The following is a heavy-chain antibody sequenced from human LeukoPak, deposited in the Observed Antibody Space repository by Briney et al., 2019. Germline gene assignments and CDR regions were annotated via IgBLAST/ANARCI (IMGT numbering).Heavy chain of an antibody. CDR1: GFTFSSYS. Sequence: PGGSLRLSCAASGFTFSSYSMNWVRQAPGKGLEWVSSISSSSSYIYYADSVKGQFTISRDNSKNTLYLQMNSLRAEDTAVYYCARGVGATMYYFDYWGQGTLVTVSS. D-gene: IGHD1-26*01. CDR3: ARGVGATMYYFDY. J-gene: IGHJ4*02. CDR2: ISSSSSYI. V-gene: IGHV3-21*01.